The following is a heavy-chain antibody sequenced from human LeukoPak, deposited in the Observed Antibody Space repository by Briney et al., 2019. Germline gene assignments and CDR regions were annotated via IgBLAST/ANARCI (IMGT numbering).Heavy chain of an antibody. D-gene: IGHD5-24*01. CDR2: INPNSGGT. V-gene: IGHV1-2*02. CDR3: ARDRGSLVEMATGAFYYFDY. J-gene: IGHJ4*02. CDR1: GYTFTGHY. Sequence: ASVKVSCKASGYTFTGHYMHWVRQAPGQGLEWMGWINPNSGGTNYAQKFQGRVTMTRDTSISTAYMELSRLRSDDTAVYYCARDRGSLVEMATGAFYYFDYWGQGTLVTVSS.